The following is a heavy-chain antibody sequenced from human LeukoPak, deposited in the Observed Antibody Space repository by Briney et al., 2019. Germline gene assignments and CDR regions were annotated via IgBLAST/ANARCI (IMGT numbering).Heavy chain of an antibody. J-gene: IGHJ4*02. Sequence: SESLSLTCAVSGCSINIHYRGWIRQPPGKGLEWIWDIYYTGRNNYNPSLKSRVTISVDTSKNLLSLTLTSVLAADTAIYYCVRRDTGWNYFDYWGQGVLLTVSS. CDR3: VRRDTGWNYFDY. V-gene: IGHV4-59*08. CDR1: GCSINIHY. CDR2: IYYTGRN. D-gene: IGHD6-19*01.